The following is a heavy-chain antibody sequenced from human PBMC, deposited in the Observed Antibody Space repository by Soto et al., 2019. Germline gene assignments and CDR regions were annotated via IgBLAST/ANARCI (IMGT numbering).Heavy chain of an antibody. D-gene: IGHD2-2*01. CDR2: ISGSGIST. CDR1: GFNFSSYA. Sequence: PGGSLRLSCAASGFNFSSYAMSWVRQAPGKGLEWVSAISGSGISTYYADSVKGRFTISRDNSKNTLYLQMNSLRAEDTAVYYCAKETISTSCCNWFDPWGQGTLVTVSS. V-gene: IGHV3-23*01. CDR3: AKETISTSCCNWFDP. J-gene: IGHJ5*02.